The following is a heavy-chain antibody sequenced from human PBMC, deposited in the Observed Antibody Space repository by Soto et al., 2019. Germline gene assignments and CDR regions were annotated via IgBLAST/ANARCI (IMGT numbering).Heavy chain of an antibody. CDR3: ARGGGNFDQ. V-gene: IGHV3-7*04. CDR1: GFTFRGSW. Sequence: EVQLVESGGGLVQPGGSLRLTCEVSGFTFRGSWMSWVRQAPGKGLEWVANVNQEGSDRYYVDSGKGRFTISRDNAKNSLYLQMNSMRAEDPAVFYCARGGGNFDQWGQGTLVTVAS. D-gene: IGHD3-16*01. CDR2: VNQEGSDR. J-gene: IGHJ4*02.